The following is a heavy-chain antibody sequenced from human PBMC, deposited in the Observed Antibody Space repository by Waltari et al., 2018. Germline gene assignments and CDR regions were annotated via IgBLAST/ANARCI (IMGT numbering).Heavy chain of an antibody. Sequence: QLQLQESGPGLVKPSETLSLTCTVSGGSISSSSYYWGWIRQPPGKGLEWIGSIYYSGITYYNPSLKSRVTISVDTSKNQFSLKLSSVTAADTAVYYCASEAYGGSRAFDYWGQGTLVTVSS. CDR1: GGSISSSSYY. CDR3: ASEAYGGSRAFDY. D-gene: IGHD2-15*01. J-gene: IGHJ4*02. V-gene: IGHV4-39*07. CDR2: IYYSGIT.